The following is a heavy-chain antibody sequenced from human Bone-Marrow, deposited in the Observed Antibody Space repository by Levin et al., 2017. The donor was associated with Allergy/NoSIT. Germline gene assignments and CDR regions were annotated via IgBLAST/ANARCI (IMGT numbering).Heavy chain of an antibody. V-gene: IGHV1-69*06. Sequence: ASVKVSCKASGGTFSSYAISWVRQAPGQGLEWMGGIIPIFGTANYAQKFQGRVTITADKSTSTAYMELSSLRSEDTAVYYCARATGSSSWQYFDYWGQGTLVTVSS. CDR1: GGTFSSYA. CDR3: ARATGSSSWQYFDY. D-gene: IGHD6-13*01. CDR2: IIPIFGTA. J-gene: IGHJ4*02.